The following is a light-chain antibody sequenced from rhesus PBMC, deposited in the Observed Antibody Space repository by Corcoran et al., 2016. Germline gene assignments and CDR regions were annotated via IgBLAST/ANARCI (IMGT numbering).Light chain of an antibody. CDR3: GQGPHWPPFT. CDR1: QSLVQRAGNTY. CDR2: KVS. J-gene: IGKJ3*01. Sequence: DVVMTQSPLSLPITPGQPAPISCRSSQSLVQRAGNTYLSWYQQKPGQPPRLRIYKVSTRYFRVPDRFSGSAAGTDLTLSISRVEAAGVWFFSCGQGPHWPPFTFGPGTKLAIK. V-gene: IGKV2-64*01.